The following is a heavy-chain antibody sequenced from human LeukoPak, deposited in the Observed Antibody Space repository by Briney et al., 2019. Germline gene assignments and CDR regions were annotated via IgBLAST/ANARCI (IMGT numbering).Heavy chain of an antibody. J-gene: IGHJ4*02. Sequence: GGSLRLSCAASGFTFSSYGMHWVRQAPGKGLEWVAFIRYDGSNKYYADSVKGRFTTSRDNSKNTLYLQMNSLRAEDTAVYYCAKDQDRRRFSGELLYYFDYWGQGTLVTVSS. V-gene: IGHV3-30*02. CDR2: IRYDGSNK. CDR1: GFTFSSYG. CDR3: AKDQDRRRFSGELLYYFDY. D-gene: IGHD1-26*01.